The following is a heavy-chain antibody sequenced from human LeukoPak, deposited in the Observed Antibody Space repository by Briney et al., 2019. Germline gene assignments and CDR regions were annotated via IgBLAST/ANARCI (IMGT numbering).Heavy chain of an antibody. CDR2: IIPIFGIA. D-gene: IGHD3-22*01. J-gene: IGHJ5*02. CDR3: ARTPKDYYDSSGYYGWFDP. Sequence: ASVKVSCKASGGTFSSYAISWVRQAPGQGLEWMGRIIPIFGIANYAQKFQGRVTITADKSTSTAYMELSSLGSEDTAVYYCARTPKDYYDSSGYYGWFDPWGQGTLVTVSS. CDR1: GGTFSSYA. V-gene: IGHV1-69*04.